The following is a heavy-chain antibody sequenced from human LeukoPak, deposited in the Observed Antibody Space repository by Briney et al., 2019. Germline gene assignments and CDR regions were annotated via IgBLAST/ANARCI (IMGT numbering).Heavy chain of an antibody. V-gene: IGHV3-23*01. CDR1: GFTVSSNY. Sequence: GSLRLSFAASGFTVSSNYMSWVRQAPGKGLECVSTISGSGKDTYYTDSVKGRFTISRDSSKNTLYLQMNSLRAEDTAVYFCAKGREAYSGSYTPFDSWGQGTLVTVSS. J-gene: IGHJ4*02. D-gene: IGHD1-26*01. CDR2: ISGSGKDT. CDR3: AKGREAYSGSYTPFDS.